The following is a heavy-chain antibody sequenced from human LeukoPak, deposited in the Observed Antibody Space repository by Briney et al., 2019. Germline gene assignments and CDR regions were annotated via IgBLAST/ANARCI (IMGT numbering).Heavy chain of an antibody. CDR2: TNYDGSDL. CDR1: GFTFRNYA. Sequence: GGSLRLSCAASGFTFRNYAMYWVRQAPGKGLERVAFTNYDGSDLCYADSVKGRFTVSRDNPKNTLYLQMNSLRTEDTAVYYCAKDLPDRYSLEYWGQGTMVTVPS. D-gene: IGHD2-15*01. V-gene: IGHV3-30*02. J-gene: IGHJ4*02. CDR3: AKDLPDRYSLEY.